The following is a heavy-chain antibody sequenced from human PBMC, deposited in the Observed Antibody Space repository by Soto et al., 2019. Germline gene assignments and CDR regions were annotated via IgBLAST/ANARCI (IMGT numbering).Heavy chain of an antibody. V-gene: IGHV3-33*01. CDR1: GFTLSTYG. Sequence: LRLSCAASGFTLSTYGMHWVRQAPGKGLEWVAVVWYDGSKKYYADSVKGRFTVSRDNSKNTLYLQMNSLRAEDTAVYYCARPLEQWQLGFGMDVWGQGSPVTVSS. CDR2: VWYDGSKK. D-gene: IGHD6-19*01. CDR3: ARPLEQWQLGFGMDV. J-gene: IGHJ6*01.